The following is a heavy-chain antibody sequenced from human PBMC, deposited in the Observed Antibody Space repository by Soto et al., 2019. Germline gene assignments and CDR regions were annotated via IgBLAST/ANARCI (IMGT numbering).Heavy chain of an antibody. J-gene: IGHJ4*02. D-gene: IGHD3-10*01. CDR2: INPIVSMS. V-gene: IGHV1-69*02. Sequence: QVQLVQSGTEVKKPGSSVKVSCKASGDTFSFYTINWVRQAPGLGLEWVGRINPIVSMSNYAQKFQGGVSVTADKSASPAYTELRSLRSDDTAMYFCAAIYGSGYRAFDYWAQGALVIFSS. CDR3: AAIYGSGYRAFDY. CDR1: GDTFSFYT.